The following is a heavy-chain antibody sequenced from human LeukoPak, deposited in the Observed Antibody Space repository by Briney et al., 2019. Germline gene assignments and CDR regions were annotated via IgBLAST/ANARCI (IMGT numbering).Heavy chain of an antibody. CDR1: GFTFSNAW. D-gene: IGHD4-17*01. CDR3: TTVSTVTYGY. Sequence: PGGSLRLSCAASGFTFSNAWMSWVSPAPGKGLEWVGRIKSKTDGGTADYTAPVKGRFTVSRDDSKNTVDLQMNSLKTEDTAVYYCTTVSTVTYGYWGQGTLVTVSS. CDR2: IKSKTDGGTA. V-gene: IGHV3-15*01. J-gene: IGHJ4*02.